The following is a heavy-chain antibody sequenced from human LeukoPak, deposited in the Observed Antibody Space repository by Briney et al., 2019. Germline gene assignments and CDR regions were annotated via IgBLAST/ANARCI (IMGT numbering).Heavy chain of an antibody. J-gene: IGHJ1*01. CDR1: GYTFTGYY. Sequence: GASVKVPCKASGYTFTGYYMHWVRQAPGQGLEWMGWVNPNSGGTNYAQKFQGRVTMTRDTSISTAYMELSRLRSDDTAVYYCASYSSSWYAEYFQHWGQGTLVTVSS. CDR3: ASYSSSWYAEYFQH. CDR2: VNPNSGGT. V-gene: IGHV1-2*02. D-gene: IGHD6-13*01.